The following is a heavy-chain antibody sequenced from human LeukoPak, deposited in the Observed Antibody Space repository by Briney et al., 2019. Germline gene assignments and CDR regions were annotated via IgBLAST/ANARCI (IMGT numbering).Heavy chain of an antibody. CDR2: IYHSGST. Sequence: PSETLSLTCTVSGGSISSGSYYWSWIRQPPGKGLEWIGSIYHSGSTYYDPSLKSRVTISVDTSKNQFSLKLSSVTAADTAVYYCARAMVRGVIITPYDYWGQGTLVTVSS. CDR3: ARAMVRGVIITPYDY. CDR1: GGSISSGSYY. V-gene: IGHV4-39*07. J-gene: IGHJ4*02. D-gene: IGHD3-10*01.